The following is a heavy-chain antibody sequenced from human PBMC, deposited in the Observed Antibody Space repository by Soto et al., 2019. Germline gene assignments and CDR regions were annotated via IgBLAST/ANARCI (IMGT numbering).Heavy chain of an antibody. D-gene: IGHD2-15*01. V-gene: IGHV3-33*06. CDR1: GFTFSSYG. J-gene: IGHJ6*02. Sequence: QVQLVESGGGVVQPGRSLRLSCAASGFTFSSYGMHWVRQAPGKGLEWVAVIWYDGSNKYYADSVKGRFTISRDNSKNSLYQQMKLMRAENKQFYYCGKGRVVAADLGLYYQNGLGVWGQGATV. CDR2: IWYDGSNK. CDR3: GKGRVVAADLGLYYQNGLGV.